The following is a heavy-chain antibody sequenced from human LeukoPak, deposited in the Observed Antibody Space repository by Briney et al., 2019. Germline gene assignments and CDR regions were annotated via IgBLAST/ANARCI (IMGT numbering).Heavy chain of an antibody. CDR3: ARSSGYYAEYFDY. D-gene: IGHD3-22*01. J-gene: IGHJ4*02. Sequence: KPSETLSLTCTVSGGSISSHYWSWIRQPPGKGLEWIGYIYYSGSTNYNPSLKSRVTISVDTSKNQFSLKLSSVTAADTAVYYCARSSGYYAEYFDYWGQGTLVTVSS. V-gene: IGHV4-59*11. CDR1: GGSISSHY. CDR2: IYYSGST.